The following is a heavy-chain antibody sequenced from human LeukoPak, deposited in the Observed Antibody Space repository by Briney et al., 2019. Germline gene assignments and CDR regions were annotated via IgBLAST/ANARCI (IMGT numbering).Heavy chain of an antibody. CDR3: ARTLFGDQYQLLHNWFDP. J-gene: IGHJ5*02. Sequence: ASVKVSCKASGYTFTNYAMNWVRQAPGQGLEWMGWINTDTGNPTYAQGFTRRLVFSLHTSASTAYLQISSLKAEDTAVYYCARTLFGDQYQLLHNWFDPWGQGTLVTVSS. D-gene: IGHD2-2*01. CDR2: INTDTGNP. CDR1: GYTFTNYA. V-gene: IGHV7-4-1*02.